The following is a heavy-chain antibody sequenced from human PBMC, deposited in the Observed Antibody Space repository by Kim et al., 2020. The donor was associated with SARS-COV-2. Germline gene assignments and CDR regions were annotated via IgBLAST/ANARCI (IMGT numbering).Heavy chain of an antibody. J-gene: IGHJ4*02. CDR3: ARESAGGPSDY. V-gene: IGHV3-53*01. D-gene: IGHD6-13*01. CDR1: GFTLSDNY. CDR2: IYSGGRT. Sequence: GGSLRLSCAVSGFTLSDNYMTWVRQAPGKGLEWVSLIYSGGRTDYADSVRGRFSISRDKSKNMMYLQMNSLRVEDTAVYYCARESAGGPSDYWGQGTLVT.